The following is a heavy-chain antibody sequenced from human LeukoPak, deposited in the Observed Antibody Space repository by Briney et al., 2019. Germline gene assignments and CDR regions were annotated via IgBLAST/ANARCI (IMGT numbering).Heavy chain of an antibody. CDR2: ISGSSSYM. D-gene: IGHD6-13*01. J-gene: IGHJ5*02. CDR3: ARGVDSSSWYWWFDP. Sequence: GGYLRLSCVASGFSVTTYAVHWVRQAPGKGLEWVACISGSSSYMYYADSVKGRFTVSRDNAKNSLYLQMNSLRAEDTAVYYCARGVDSSSWYWWFDPWGQGTLVTVSS. V-gene: IGHV3-21*01. CDR1: GFSVTTYA.